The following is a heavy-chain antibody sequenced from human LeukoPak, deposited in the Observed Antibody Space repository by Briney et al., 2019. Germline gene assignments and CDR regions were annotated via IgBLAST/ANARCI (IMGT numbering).Heavy chain of an antibody. J-gene: IGHJ4*02. CDR2: ISGSGGST. V-gene: IGHV3-23*01. Sequence: GGSLRLSCAASGFTFSSYAMSWVRQAPGKGLEWVSAISGSGGSTYYADSVKGRFTISRDNSKNTLYLQMNSPRAEDTAVYYCAKGPYDSSGYYGGVHWGQGTLVTVSS. CDR3: AKGPYDSSGYYGGVH. D-gene: IGHD3-22*01. CDR1: GFTFSSYA.